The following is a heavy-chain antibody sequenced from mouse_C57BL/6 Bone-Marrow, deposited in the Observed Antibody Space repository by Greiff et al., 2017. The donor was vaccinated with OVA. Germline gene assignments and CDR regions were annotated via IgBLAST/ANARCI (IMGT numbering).Heavy chain of an antibody. D-gene: IGHD1-1*01. CDR2: IRLKSDNYAT. V-gene: IGHV6-3*01. J-gene: IGHJ3*01. CDR1: GFTFSNYW. Sequence: EVMLVESGGGLVQPGGSMKLSCVASGFTFSNYWMNWVRQSPEKGLEWVAQIRLKSDNYATHYAESVKGRFTISRDDSKSSVYLQMNNLRAEDTGIYYCSYGYYYGSSYVGFAYWGQGTLVTVSA. CDR3: SYGYYYGSSYVGFAY.